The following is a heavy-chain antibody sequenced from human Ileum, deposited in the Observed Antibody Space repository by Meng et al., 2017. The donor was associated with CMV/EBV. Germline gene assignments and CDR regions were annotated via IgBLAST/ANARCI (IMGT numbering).Heavy chain of an antibody. J-gene: IGHJ6*02. Sequence: GKSLKISCAASGFTFSNYGMHWVRQAPGKGLEWVAFIRFDGSYKYYADSVKGRFTISRDNSKNTLYLQMNSLRAEDTAVYYCAKGGSGSYPTYGMDVWGQGTTVTVSS. V-gene: IGHV3-30*02. CDR2: IRFDGSYK. CDR3: AKGGSGSYPTYGMDV. CDR1: GFTFSNYG. D-gene: IGHD1-26*01.